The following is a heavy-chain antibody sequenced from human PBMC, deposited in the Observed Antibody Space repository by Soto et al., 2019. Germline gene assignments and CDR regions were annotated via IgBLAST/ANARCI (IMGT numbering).Heavy chain of an antibody. CDR2: ISGSGGST. Sequence: LRLSCAASGFTFSSYAMSWVRQAPGKGLEWVSAISGSGGSTYYADSVKGRFTISRDNSKNTLYLQMNSLRAEDTAVYYCAKDGLDYYDSSGYYSSYYGMDVWGQGTTVTVSS. CDR1: GFTFSSYA. J-gene: IGHJ6*02. V-gene: IGHV3-23*01. D-gene: IGHD3-22*01. CDR3: AKDGLDYYDSSGYYSSYYGMDV.